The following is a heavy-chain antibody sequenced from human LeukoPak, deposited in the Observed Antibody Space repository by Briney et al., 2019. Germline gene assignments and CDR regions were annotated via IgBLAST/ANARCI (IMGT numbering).Heavy chain of an antibody. CDR3: ASDYYGSGSLSFDN. V-gene: IGHV3-23*01. J-gene: IGHJ4*02. Sequence: GGTLRLSCAASGFTFSSYGMSWVRQAPGKGLEWVSAISGSAVSTYYADSVKGRFTISRDNSKNTLHLQMNSLRVEDTAVYYCASDYYGSGSLSFDNWGQGTLVTVPP. D-gene: IGHD3-10*01. CDR1: GFTFSSYG. CDR2: ISGSAVST.